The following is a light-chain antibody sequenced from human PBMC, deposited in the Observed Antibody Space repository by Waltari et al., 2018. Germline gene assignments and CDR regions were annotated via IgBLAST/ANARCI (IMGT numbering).Light chain of an antibody. J-gene: IGKJ1*01. CDR3: QQSYSTPRS. Sequence: DIQLTQSPSSLSASVGDRVTISCRASQTIRNYLNWYQQDPGKAPKLLIYAASSLQSGVPSRFSCGGFGTDFTLTISSLQPEDFATYYCQQSYSTPRSFGQGTKVEIK. CDR2: AAS. CDR1: QTIRNY. V-gene: IGKV1-39*01.